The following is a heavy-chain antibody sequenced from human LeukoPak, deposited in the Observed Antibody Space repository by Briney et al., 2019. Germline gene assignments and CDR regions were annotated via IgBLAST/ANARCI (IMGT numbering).Heavy chain of an antibody. D-gene: IGHD2-15*01. Sequence: PSETLSLTCTVSGGSISSYYWSWIRQPPRQGQERMGYIYYSWSTNYNPSLQSRVTISVDTSKNQFSLKLSSVTAAHTAVYYCARARGYCSGGSCYPQVHYYYGMDVWGQGTTVTVSS. CDR3: ARARGYCSGGSCYPQVHYYYGMDV. V-gene: IGHV4-59*08. J-gene: IGHJ6*02. CDR2: IYYSWST. CDR1: GGSISSYY.